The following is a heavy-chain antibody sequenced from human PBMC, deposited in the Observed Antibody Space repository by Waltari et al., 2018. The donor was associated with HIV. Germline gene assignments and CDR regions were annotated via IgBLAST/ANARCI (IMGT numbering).Heavy chain of an antibody. CDR1: GFTFTQYT. V-gene: IGHV3-21*02. Sequence: VRLMESGGGLVEPCGYLPISCSASGFTFTQYTMNWIRHIAGKGLEWLDSISRDNRESYFIDSIKGRFTISRDNAANSVFLHMDRLRVDDTARYFCVRDDPGYEPIDYWGRGTLVTVSS. CDR2: ISRDNRES. D-gene: IGHD2-2*01. J-gene: IGHJ4*02. CDR3: VRDDPGYEPIDY.